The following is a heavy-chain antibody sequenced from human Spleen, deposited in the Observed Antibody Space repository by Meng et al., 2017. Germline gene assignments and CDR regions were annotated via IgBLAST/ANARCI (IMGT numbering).Heavy chain of an antibody. V-gene: IGHV7-4-1*02. CDR1: GYTLTSYA. CDR3: TRGNWFYFDY. Sequence: QVELVQSGAEVKKPGASVKVSCEASGYTLTSYAINWLRQAPGQGLEWMGWISTNTGNPTYAQGFTGRLVFSLDTSVSTAYLQISGLKADDTAVDYCTRGNWFYFDYWGQGTLVTVSS. CDR2: ISTNTGNP. J-gene: IGHJ4*02. D-gene: IGHD3-9*01.